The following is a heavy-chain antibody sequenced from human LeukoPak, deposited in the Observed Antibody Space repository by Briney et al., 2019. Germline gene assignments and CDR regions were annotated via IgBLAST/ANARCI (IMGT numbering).Heavy chain of an antibody. J-gene: IGHJ5*02. Sequence: GRSLRLSCAASGFTFSSYGMHWVRQAPGKGLEWVAVIWYDGSNKYYADSVKGRFTISRDNSKNTLYLQMNSLRAEDTAVYYCAGSGSHNWFDPWGQGTLVTVSS. V-gene: IGHV3-33*01. CDR2: IWYDGSNK. CDR3: AGSGSHNWFDP. D-gene: IGHD1-26*01. CDR1: GFTFSSYG.